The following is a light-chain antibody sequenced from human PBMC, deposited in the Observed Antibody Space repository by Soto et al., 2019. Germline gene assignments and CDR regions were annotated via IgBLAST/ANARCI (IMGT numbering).Light chain of an antibody. CDR2: EVR. Sequence: QSVLTQPASVSGSPVQSITISCTGTSSDIGSYNYGAWYQQFPGKTPKLIIYEVRNRPSGVSFRFSGSKSGNTASLTISGLQAEDEADYYCISYRGSDTSYVFGTETKVTV. V-gene: IGLV2-14*01. CDR3: ISYRGSDTSYV. J-gene: IGLJ1*01. CDR1: SSDIGSYNY.